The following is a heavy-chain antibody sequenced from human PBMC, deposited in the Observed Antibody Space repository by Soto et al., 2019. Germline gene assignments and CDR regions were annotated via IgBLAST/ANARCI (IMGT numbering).Heavy chain of an antibody. Sequence: VQLLESGGGLVQPGGSLRLSGVVSGFTLGYYGLTWVRQAPGKGLEWVSGFSGGSGTTHYRDSVRGRFTISRDDSKSTVYLQMNRLGVDDTAVYYCVKWNGFGDHWGPGTLVTVSS. D-gene: IGHD1-1*01. CDR1: GFTLGYYG. CDR3: VKWNGFGDH. V-gene: IGHV3-23*01. J-gene: IGHJ4*02. CDR2: FSGGSGTT.